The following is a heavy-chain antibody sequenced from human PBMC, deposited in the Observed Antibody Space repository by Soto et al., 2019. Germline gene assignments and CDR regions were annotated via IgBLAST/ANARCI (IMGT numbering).Heavy chain of an antibody. V-gene: IGHV4-59*01. J-gene: IGHJ5*02. CDR2: IYYSGST. CDR1: GGSISSYY. Sequence: SETLSLTCTVSGGSISSYYWSWIRQPPGKGLEWIGYIYYSGSTNYNPSIKSRVTISVDTSKNLFSLKLSSVTVADTAVFYCSRDNDVVVPAARGRNWFDPWGQGTLVTVSS. CDR3: SRDNDVVVPAARGRNWFDP. D-gene: IGHD2-2*01.